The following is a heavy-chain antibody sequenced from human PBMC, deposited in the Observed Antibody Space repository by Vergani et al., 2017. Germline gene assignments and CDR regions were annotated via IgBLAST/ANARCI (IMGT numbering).Heavy chain of an antibody. CDR2: IIPIFGTA. CDR1: GGTFSSYA. J-gene: IGHJ5*02. Sequence: QVQLVQSGAEVKKPGSSVKVSCKASGGTFSSYAISWVRQAPGQGLEWMGGIIPIFGTANYAQKFQGRVTITADESTSTAYMELSSLRSEDTAVYYCARGSIARVVPAAIPDWFDPWCQGTLVTVSS. V-gene: IGHV1-69*01. D-gene: IGHD2-2*02. CDR3: ARGSIARVVPAAIPDWFDP.